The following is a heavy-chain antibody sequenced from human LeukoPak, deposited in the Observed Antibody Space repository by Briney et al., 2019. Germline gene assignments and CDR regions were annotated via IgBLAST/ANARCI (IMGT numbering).Heavy chain of an antibody. CDR1: GFTFSDYY. CDR3: AKIRYSGSSDFDY. J-gene: IGHJ4*02. Sequence: PGGSLRLSCAASGFTFSDYYMSWIRQAPGKGLEWVSYISSSGSTIYYADSVKGRFTISRDNSKNTLYLQMNSLRAEDTAVYYCAKIRYSGSSDFDYWGQGTLVTVSS. D-gene: IGHD1-26*01. CDR2: ISSSGSTI. V-gene: IGHV3-11*04.